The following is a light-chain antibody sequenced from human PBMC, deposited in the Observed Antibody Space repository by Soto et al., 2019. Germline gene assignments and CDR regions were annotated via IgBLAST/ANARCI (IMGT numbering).Light chain of an antibody. CDR3: QQLNSFPIT. CDR1: QDISGW. CDR2: AAS. J-gene: IGKJ5*01. V-gene: IGKV1-9*01. Sequence: DIQMTQSPSTLSASVGDRVTITCRASQDISGWLAWYQQRPGKAPELVIYAASTLQSGVPSRFSGSGSGTEFTLTITSLQPEDFETYYCQQLNSFPITFGQGTRLDIX.